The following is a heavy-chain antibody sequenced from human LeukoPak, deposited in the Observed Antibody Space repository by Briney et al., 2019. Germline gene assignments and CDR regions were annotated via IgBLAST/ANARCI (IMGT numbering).Heavy chain of an antibody. D-gene: IGHD3-16*01. J-gene: IGHJ4*02. Sequence: PGGSLRLSCAASGFTFSSYWMSWVRQAPGKGLEWVANIKQDGSEKYYVDSVKGRFTISRDNAKNSLYLQMNSLRVEDTAFYYCAKEDAPLGGRPVNWGQGTLVTVSS. CDR1: GFTFSSYW. CDR3: AKEDAPLGGRPVN. CDR2: IKQDGSEK. V-gene: IGHV3-7*01.